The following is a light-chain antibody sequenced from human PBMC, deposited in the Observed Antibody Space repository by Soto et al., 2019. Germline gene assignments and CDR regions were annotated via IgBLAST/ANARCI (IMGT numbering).Light chain of an antibody. V-gene: IGLV1-44*01. CDR2: SNN. J-gene: IGLJ2*01. Sequence: QSVLIQPPSASGTPGQRVTISCSGSSSNIGGNTVNWYQQLPGTAPKLLIYSNNQRPSGVPDRFSGSKSGTSASLAIGGLQSEDEADYYCAAWDDSLDGPVVFGGGTKLTVL. CDR1: SSNIGGNT. CDR3: AAWDDSLDGPVV.